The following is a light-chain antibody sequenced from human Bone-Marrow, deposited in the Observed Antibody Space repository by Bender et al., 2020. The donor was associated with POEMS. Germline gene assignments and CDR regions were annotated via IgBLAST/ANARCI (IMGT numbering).Light chain of an antibody. J-gene: IGLJ1*01. CDR2: GDT. V-gene: IGLV2-23*02. CDR1: NTDLGPHSV. Sequence: QSALTQPASVSESPGQSITVSCTGDNTDLGPHSVVSWYQQHPGRVPKLVIFGDTKRPSGVSDRFSASKSGRSASLTISGLRAEDEADYYCSSYDATTTLFLFGSGTKVSVL. CDR3: SSYDATTTLFL.